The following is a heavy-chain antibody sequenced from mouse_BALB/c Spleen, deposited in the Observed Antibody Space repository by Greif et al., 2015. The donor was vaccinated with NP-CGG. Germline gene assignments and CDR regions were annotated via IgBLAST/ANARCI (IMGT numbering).Heavy chain of an antibody. CDR2: IDPANGNT. CDR3: ARYDPYYAMDY. J-gene: IGHJ4*01. D-gene: IGHD2-3*01. CDR1: GFNIKDTY. V-gene: IGHV14-3*02. Sequence: EVQGVESGAELVKPGASVKLSCTASGFNIKDTYMHWVKQRPEQGLEWIGRIDPANGNTKYDPKFQGKATITADTSSNTAYLQLSSLTSEDTAVYYCARYDPYYAMDYWSQGTSVTVSS.